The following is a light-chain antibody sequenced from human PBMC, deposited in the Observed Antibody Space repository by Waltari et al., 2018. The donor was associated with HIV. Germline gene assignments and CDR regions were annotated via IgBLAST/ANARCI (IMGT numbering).Light chain of an antibody. Sequence: DIQMTQSPSSLSASVGDRVIITCRASQNIGTYLNWYQQRPGEAPKALIYRASTLQSGVSSRFSDSGSGTEFTLTITGLQFEDFATYICQQSFSSPTFGPGTKLEI. CDR1: QNIGTY. CDR3: QQSFSSPT. J-gene: IGKJ3*01. CDR2: RAS. V-gene: IGKV1-39*01.